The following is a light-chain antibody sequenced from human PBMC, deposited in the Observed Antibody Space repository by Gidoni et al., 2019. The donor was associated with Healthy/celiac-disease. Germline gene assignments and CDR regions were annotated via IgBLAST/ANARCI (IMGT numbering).Light chain of an antibody. CDR2: DAS. V-gene: IGKV3-11*01. Sequence: ETVLTQSPATLSLSPGERATLSCRASQRGSSYLAWYQQKPGQAPRLLIYDASNRATGIPARFSGSGSGTDFTLTISSLEPEDFAVYYCQQRSNWPTFGQGTKVEIK. CDR3: QQRSNWPT. J-gene: IGKJ1*01. CDR1: QRGSSY.